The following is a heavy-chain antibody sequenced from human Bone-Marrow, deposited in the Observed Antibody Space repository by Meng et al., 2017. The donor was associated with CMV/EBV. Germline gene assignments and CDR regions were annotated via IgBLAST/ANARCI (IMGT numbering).Heavy chain of an antibody. J-gene: IGHJ6*02. D-gene: IGHD6-13*01. CDR3: ASQEDGSSWVPLGV. CDR1: GFTFSDYY. Sequence: GESLKISCAASGFTFSDYYMSWIRQAPGKGLEWVSYISSSGSTIYYADSVKGRFTISRDNAKNSLYLQMNSLRAEDTAVYYCASQEDGSSWVPLGVWGQGTTVTGSS. CDR2: ISSSGSTI. V-gene: IGHV3-11*04.